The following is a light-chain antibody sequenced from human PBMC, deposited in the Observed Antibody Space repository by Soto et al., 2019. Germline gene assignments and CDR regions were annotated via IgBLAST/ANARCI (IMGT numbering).Light chain of an antibody. Sequence: EIVLTQSPGTLSLSPGERATLSCRASQRVSSSYLAWYQQKPGQAPRLLIYGASSRATGIPDRFSGSGSGTDFTLTISRLEPEDFAVYYCQQDNNSPFSFAPGTKVDIK. J-gene: IGKJ3*01. CDR2: GAS. V-gene: IGKV3-20*01. CDR1: QRVSSSY. CDR3: QQDNNSPFS.